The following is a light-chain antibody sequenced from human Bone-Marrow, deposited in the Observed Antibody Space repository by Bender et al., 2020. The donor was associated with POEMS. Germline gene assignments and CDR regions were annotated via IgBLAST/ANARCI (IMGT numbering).Light chain of an antibody. Sequence: QSALTQPASVSGSPGQSITISCTGTSNDIGGYYLVSWYQQLPDKAPKLMIYEGTQRPSGVSDRFSGSRSGNTASLTISGLQAEDEADYYCSSYAGSRTYVLGTGTKVTVL. CDR2: EGT. CDR3: SSYAGSRTYV. CDR1: SNDIGGYYL. J-gene: IGLJ1*01. V-gene: IGLV2-23*01.